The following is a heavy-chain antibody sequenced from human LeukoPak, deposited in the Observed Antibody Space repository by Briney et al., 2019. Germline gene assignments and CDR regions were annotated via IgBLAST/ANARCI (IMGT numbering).Heavy chain of an antibody. Sequence: GGSLRLSCAASGFTFSSYAMSWVRQAPGKGLEWVSAISGSGGSTYYADSVKGRFTISRDNAKNSLYLQMNSLRAEDTAVYYCASGDGYNNPFDYWGQGTLVTVSS. J-gene: IGHJ4*02. CDR3: ASGDGYNNPFDY. D-gene: IGHD5-24*01. V-gene: IGHV3-23*01. CDR2: ISGSGGST. CDR1: GFTFSSYA.